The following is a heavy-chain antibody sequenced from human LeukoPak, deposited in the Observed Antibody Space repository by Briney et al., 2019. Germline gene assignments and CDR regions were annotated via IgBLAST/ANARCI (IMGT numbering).Heavy chain of an antibody. J-gene: IGHJ6*02. Sequence: SETLSLTCAVYGGSFSGYYWSWIRQPPGKGLEWIGEINHSGSTNYNPSLKSRVTISVDTSKNQFSLKLSSVTAADTAVYYCARSHPSSTWGYYYYYGMDVWGQGTTVTVSS. CDR1: GGSFSGYY. V-gene: IGHV4-34*01. D-gene: IGHD2-2*01. CDR3: ARSHPSSTWGYYYYYGMDV. CDR2: INHSGST.